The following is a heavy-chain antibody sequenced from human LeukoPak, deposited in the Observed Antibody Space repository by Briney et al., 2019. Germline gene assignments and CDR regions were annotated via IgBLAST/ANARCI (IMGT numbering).Heavy chain of an antibody. CDR2: IYTSGST. V-gene: IGHV4-4*07. Sequence: KPSETLSLTCTVSGGSISSYYWSWIRQPAGRGLEWIGRIYTSGSTNYNPSLKSRATMSVDTSKNQFSLKLSSVTAADTAVYYCARVVSAPYSSGWYGNYFDYWGQGTLVTVSS. D-gene: IGHD6-19*01. CDR1: GGSISSYY. CDR3: ARVVSAPYSSGWYGNYFDY. J-gene: IGHJ4*02.